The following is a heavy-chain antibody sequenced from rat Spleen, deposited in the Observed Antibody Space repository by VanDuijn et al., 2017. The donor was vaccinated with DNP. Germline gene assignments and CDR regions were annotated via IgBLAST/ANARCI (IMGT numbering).Heavy chain of an antibody. V-gene: IGHV5-27*01. CDR1: EFTLSKSD. CDR3: TTENTDY. CDR2: ISPSGSNI. J-gene: IGHJ2*01. Sequence: EVQLVESGGDLVQPGRSLKLSCAASEFTLSKSDVAWVRQAPTKGLEWVASISPSGSNIYYRDSVRGRFTISRDVPKSTLYLQMDSLRSEDTATYYCTTENTDYWGQGVMVTVSS.